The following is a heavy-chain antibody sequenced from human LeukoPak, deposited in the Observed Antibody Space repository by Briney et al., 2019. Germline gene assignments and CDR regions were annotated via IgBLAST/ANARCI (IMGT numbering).Heavy chain of an antibody. CDR3: ARDIFVGYSGSYLGIDY. CDR2: IYSGGNT. Sequence: PGGSLRLSCAASGFTVSTYYMSWVRQAPGKGLEWVSIIYSGGNTYYADSVKGRFTISRDNSKNTLYLQMNSLRAEDTAVYFCARDIFVGYSGSYLGIDYWGQGTLVTVSS. CDR1: GFTVSTYY. D-gene: IGHD1-26*01. V-gene: IGHV3-66*01. J-gene: IGHJ4*02.